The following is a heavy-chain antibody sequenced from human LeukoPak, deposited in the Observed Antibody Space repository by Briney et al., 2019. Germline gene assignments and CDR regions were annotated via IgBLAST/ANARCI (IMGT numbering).Heavy chain of an antibody. CDR2: IFYSGST. J-gene: IGHJ4*02. D-gene: IGHD3-22*01. CDR3: AREIEPDYYDSSGYYSH. CDR1: GGSIIAFY. V-gene: IGHV4-59*01. Sequence: SETLSLTCSVSGGSIIAFYWSWIRQPLGRGLEWIGYIFYSGSTNYTPSLKSRVTMSVDTSKNQSSLKLSSVTAADTAVYYCAREIEPDYYDSSGYYSHWGQGTLVTVSS.